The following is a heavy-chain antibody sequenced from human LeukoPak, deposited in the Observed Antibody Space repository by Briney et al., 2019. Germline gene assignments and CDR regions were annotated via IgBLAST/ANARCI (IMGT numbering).Heavy chain of an antibody. CDR3: ARDAGYCSGGSCYFDY. V-gene: IGHV3-21*03. CDR2: ISSSSTYI. CDR1: GFTFSPYS. D-gene: IGHD2-15*01. Sequence: GGSLRLSCAASGFTFSPYSMNWVRQAPGKGLEGVSSISSSSTYIYYAASVQGRFTISRDNAKNALYLQMNSLRAEDTAVYYCARDAGYCSGGSCYFDYWGQGTLVTVSS. J-gene: IGHJ4*02.